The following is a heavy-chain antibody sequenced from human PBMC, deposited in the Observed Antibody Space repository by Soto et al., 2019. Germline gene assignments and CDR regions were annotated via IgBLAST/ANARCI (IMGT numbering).Heavy chain of an antibody. Sequence: PGGSLRLSCAASGFSFKNAWMSWVRQAPGKGLEWVGRIKSKTDGGTTDYAAPVKGRFTISRDDSKNTLYLQVNSLKTEDTAVYYCARVKGPTLQTHYLDYWGQGTLVTVSS. J-gene: IGHJ4*02. V-gene: IGHV3-15*01. D-gene: IGHD1-1*01. CDR1: GFSFKNAW. CDR3: ARVKGPTLQTHYLDY. CDR2: IKSKTDGGTT.